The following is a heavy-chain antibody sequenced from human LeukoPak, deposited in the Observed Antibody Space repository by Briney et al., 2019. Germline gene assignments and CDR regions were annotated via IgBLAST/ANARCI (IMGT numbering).Heavy chain of an antibody. V-gene: IGHV1-24*01. J-gene: IGHJ4*02. Sequence: GGSLRLSCAASGFTFSSFGMHWVRQAPGKGLEWMGGFDPEDGETIYAQKFQGRVTMTEDTSTDTAYMELSSLRSEDTAVYYCATDAWDTAMGYWGQGTLVTVSS. CDR2: FDPEDGET. D-gene: IGHD5-18*01. CDR1: GFTFSSFG. CDR3: ATDAWDTAMGY.